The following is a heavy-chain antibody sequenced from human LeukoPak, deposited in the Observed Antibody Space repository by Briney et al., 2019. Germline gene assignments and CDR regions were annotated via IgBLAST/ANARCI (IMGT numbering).Heavy chain of an antibody. CDR2: ISSSGGTR. D-gene: IGHD6-25*01. CDR1: RFAFSVYE. J-gene: IGHJ4*02. Sequence: GGSLRLSCAASRFAFSVYEMYWLRQAPGKGLEWIAYISSSGGTRHYADSVRGRFTISRDNAKNSLYLQLNNLRAEDTAVYYCSTLTAASDFDYWGQGTLVTVSS. V-gene: IGHV3-48*03. CDR3: STLTAASDFDY.